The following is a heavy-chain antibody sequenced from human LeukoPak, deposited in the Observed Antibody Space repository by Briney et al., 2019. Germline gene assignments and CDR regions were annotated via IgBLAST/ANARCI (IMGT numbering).Heavy chain of an antibody. CDR3: ARGGGSGSYYNDAFDI. CDR1: GGSFSAYY. V-gene: IGHV4-34*01. Sequence: SETLSLTCAVYGGSFSAYYRSWIRQPPGKGLEWIGEINHSGSTNYNPSLKSRVTISVDTSKNQFSLKLSSVTAADTAVYYCARGGGSGSYYNDAFDIWGQGTMVTVSS. J-gene: IGHJ3*02. D-gene: IGHD3-10*01. CDR2: INHSGST.